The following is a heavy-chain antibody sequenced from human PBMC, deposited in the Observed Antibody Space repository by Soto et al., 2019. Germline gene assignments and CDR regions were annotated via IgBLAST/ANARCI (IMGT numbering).Heavy chain of an antibody. Sequence: QVQLQESGPGLVRPSGTLSLTCAVSSGSFSSSYWWSWVRQPPGKGLEGIGEIYHSGRTNYNPSLRGRVTISVDKSKKQFSLKLSSVTAADTAVYYCASNLVTAGVGWFDPWGQGTLVTVSS. CDR3: ASNLVTAGVGWFDP. CDR2: IYHSGRT. V-gene: IGHV4-4*02. CDR1: SGSFSSSYW. J-gene: IGHJ5*02. D-gene: IGHD2-21*02.